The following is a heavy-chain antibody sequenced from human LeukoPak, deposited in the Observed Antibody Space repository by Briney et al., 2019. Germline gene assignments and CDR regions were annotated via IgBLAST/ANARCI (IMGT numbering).Heavy chain of an antibody. CDR1: GGSISSSSYY. D-gene: IGHD6-19*01. V-gene: IGHV4-39*01. CDR2: IYYGGNT. J-gene: IGHJ4*02. Sequence: SETLSLTCTVSGGSISSSSYYWGWIRQPPGEGLEWIGTIYYGGNTYYNPSLKSRVTISVDTSKNQFSLKLSSVTAADTAVYYCARRGGWSNFDYWGQGTLVTVSS. CDR3: ARRGGWSNFDY.